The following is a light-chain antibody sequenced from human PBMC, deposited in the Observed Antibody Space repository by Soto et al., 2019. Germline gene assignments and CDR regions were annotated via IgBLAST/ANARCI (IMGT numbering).Light chain of an antibody. V-gene: IGKV3-15*01. Sequence: EIAMTQSPATLSVSPGERATLSCRASQSVSSNLAWYQQKPGQAPRLLIYGASTRATGIPARFSGSGSGTEFTLTISSLQSEDFAVYYWQQYNNWPPWTFGQGTKVEIK. CDR2: GAS. CDR1: QSVSSN. J-gene: IGKJ1*01. CDR3: QQYNNWPPWT.